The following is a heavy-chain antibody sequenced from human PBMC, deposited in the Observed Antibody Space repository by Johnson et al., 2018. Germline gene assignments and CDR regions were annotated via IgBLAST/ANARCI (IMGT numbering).Heavy chain of an antibody. Sequence: VQLVESGAEVKKPGASVKVSCKASGYTFTRNAVQWVRQAPGQRVQCMGRSNGVNGNTNHSQEFQGRVTSTRDMSATTAHMEMRGLGCEDMAVCWCDLVSERTIIVGEVVGFWGQGTQVIVSS. V-gene: IGHV1-3*02. CDR2: SNGVNGNT. J-gene: IGHJ4*02. D-gene: IGHD1-26*01. CDR1: GYTFTRNA. CDR3: DLVSERTIIVGEVVGF.